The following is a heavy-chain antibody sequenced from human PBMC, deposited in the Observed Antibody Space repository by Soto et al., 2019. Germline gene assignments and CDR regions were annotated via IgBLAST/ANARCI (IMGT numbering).Heavy chain of an antibody. CDR3: ARSQGSSTSLEIYYYYYYGMDV. CDR2: IIPIPGTA. V-gene: IGHV1-69*01. CDR1: GGTFGSYA. Sequence: QVQLVQSGAEVKKPGSSVKVSCKASGGTFGSYAISWVRQAPGQGLEWMGGIIPIPGTANYAQKFQGRVPIAADASTSTAYMELSSLRSEDTAVYYCARSQGSSTSLEIYYYYYYGMDVWGQGTTVTVSS. D-gene: IGHD2-2*01. J-gene: IGHJ6*02.